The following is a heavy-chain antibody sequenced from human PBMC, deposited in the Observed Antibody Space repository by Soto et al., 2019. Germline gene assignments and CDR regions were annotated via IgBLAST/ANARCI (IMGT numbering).Heavy chain of an antibody. Sequence: GRSLRLSSAASGFTCGGYSVNWIRQAPGKGLEWVSYISSSSSTIYYADSVKGRFTISRDNAKNSLYLQMNSLRAEDTAVYYCARDRTMALFDYWGQGTLVTVSS. CDR1: GFTCGGYS. V-gene: IGHV3-48*01. D-gene: IGHD3-10*01. J-gene: IGHJ4*02. CDR3: ARDRTMALFDY. CDR2: ISSSSSTI.